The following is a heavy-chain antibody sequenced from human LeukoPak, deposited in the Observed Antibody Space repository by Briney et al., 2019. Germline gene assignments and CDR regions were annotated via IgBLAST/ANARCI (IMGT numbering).Heavy chain of an antibody. CDR3: ARPSGYSSGWYEGEDY. Sequence: PSETLSLTCTVSGGSVSSGSYYWSWIRQPPGKGLEWIGYIYYSGSTNYNPSLKSRVTISVDTSKNQFSLKLSSVTAADTAVYYCARPSGYSSGWYEGEDYWGQGTLVTVSS. V-gene: IGHV4-61*01. CDR2: IYYSGST. D-gene: IGHD6-19*01. J-gene: IGHJ4*02. CDR1: GGSVSSGSYY.